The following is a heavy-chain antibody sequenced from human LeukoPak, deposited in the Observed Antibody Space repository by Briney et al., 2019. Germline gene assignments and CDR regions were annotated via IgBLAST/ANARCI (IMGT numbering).Heavy chain of an antibody. CDR3: ARLVTSVVSDFYYFDF. Sequence: ETLXXTCAVYGGSFSGYYWSWIRQPPGKGLEWVGEINHSGSTNYNPSLKSRGTISVDMSKNQFSLTLSSVTTADTAVYYCARLVTSVVSDFYYFDFWGQGTLVTVSS. D-gene: IGHD4-23*01. V-gene: IGHV4-34*01. CDR2: INHSGST. CDR1: GGSFSGYY. J-gene: IGHJ4*02.